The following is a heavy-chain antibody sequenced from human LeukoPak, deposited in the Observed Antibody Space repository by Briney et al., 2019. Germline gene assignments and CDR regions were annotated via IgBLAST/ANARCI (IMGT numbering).Heavy chain of an antibody. CDR2: ISESGGNT. Sequence: GGSLRLSCAASGFTFSNYAMNWVRQAPGKGLEWVSTISESGGNTWYPDSVKGRFTISRGNSKNTLYLQLNSLRAEGTALYYCARDRAMVVGSSWYYDYWGQGTLVTVSS. CDR3: ARDRAMVVGSSWYYDY. D-gene: IGHD5-18*01. CDR1: GFTFSNYA. V-gene: IGHV3-23*01. J-gene: IGHJ4*02.